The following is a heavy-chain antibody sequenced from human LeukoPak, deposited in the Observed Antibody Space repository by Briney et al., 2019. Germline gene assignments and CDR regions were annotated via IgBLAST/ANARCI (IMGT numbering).Heavy chain of an antibody. D-gene: IGHD3-22*01. J-gene: IGHJ4*02. CDR2: INDDGSDT. CDR3: VRGGPSTWF. CDR1: GFTFSSYG. V-gene: IGHV3-74*01. Sequence: GGSLRLSCAASGFTFSSYGMHWVRQVPGKGPVWVARINDDGSDTVYADSVKGRFTISRDDAKNMVFLQMNSLRGEDTAVYHCVRGGPSTWFWGQGTLVTVSS.